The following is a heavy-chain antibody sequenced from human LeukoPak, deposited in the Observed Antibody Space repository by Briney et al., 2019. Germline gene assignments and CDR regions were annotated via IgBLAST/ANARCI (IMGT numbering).Heavy chain of an antibody. CDR3: ARGWQQLTYYYYYMDV. CDR2: IYYSGST. J-gene: IGHJ6*03. V-gene: IGHV4-59*01. CDR1: GGSISGYY. D-gene: IGHD6-13*01. Sequence: PSETLSLTRTVSGGSISGYYWSWIRQPPGKGLEWIGYIYYSGSTNYNPSLKSRVTISVDTSKNQFSLKLSSVTAADTAVYYCARGWQQLTYYYYYMDVWGKGTTVTVSS.